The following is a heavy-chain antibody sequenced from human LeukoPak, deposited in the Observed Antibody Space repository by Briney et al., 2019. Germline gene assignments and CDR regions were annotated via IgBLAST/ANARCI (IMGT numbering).Heavy chain of an antibody. V-gene: IGHV3-13*03. Sequence: GGSLRLSCAACGFTFSSHDMHWVRQLPGKGLEWVPSFGTASNTHYQASVKGQFTISREKAKNSIYLQMNSLRAEDTAVYYCARGEPRYSYGLDYWGQRTLVTVSS. CDR3: ARGEPRYSYGLDY. D-gene: IGHD5-18*01. CDR1: GFTFSSHD. CDR2: FGTASNT. J-gene: IGHJ4*02.